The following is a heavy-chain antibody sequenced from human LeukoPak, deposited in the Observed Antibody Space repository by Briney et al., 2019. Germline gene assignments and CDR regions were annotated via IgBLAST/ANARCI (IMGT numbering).Heavy chain of an antibody. D-gene: IGHD7-27*01. CDR3: TKDLTGDLDY. J-gene: IGHJ4*02. Sequence: PGGSLRLSCAASGFTFSNYWMHWVRQAPGKGLLWVSRINPDGSYTAYADSVQGRFTISRDNAKNTLYLQMNSLRAEDTAVYYCTKDLTGDLDYWGQGTLVTVSS. CDR1: GFTFSNYW. V-gene: IGHV3-74*01. CDR2: INPDGSYT.